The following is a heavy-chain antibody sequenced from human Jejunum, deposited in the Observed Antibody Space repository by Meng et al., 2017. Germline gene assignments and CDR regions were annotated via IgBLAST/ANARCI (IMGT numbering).Heavy chain of an antibody. CDR2: VFHSGTP. V-gene: IGHV4-4*02. CDR1: GGSITSTKW. Sequence: QVRLDASGPGLVKPSGTLFLSCAVCGGSITSTKWWSGVRQTPGNGLEWIGEVFHSGTPNYNPSLMSRLTMSVDKSKNQFSLNLTSVTAADTAVYYCASRPVGIRTYYFDCWGQGTLVTVSS. D-gene: IGHD2-21*01. J-gene: IGHJ4*02. CDR3: ASRPVGIRTYYFDC.